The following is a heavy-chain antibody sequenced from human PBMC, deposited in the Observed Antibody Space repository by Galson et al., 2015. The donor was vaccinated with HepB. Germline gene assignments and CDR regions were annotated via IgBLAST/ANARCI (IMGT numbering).Heavy chain of an antibody. Sequence: SVKVSCKASGYTFTGYYMHWVRQAPGQGLEWMGWINPNSGGTNYAQKFQGRVTMTRDTSISTAYMELSRLRSDDTAVYYCARDSNWNDELLDYWGQGTLVTVSS. CDR1: GYTFTGYY. D-gene: IGHD1-20*01. CDR3: ARDSNWNDELLDY. CDR2: INPNSGGT. V-gene: IGHV1-2*02. J-gene: IGHJ4*02.